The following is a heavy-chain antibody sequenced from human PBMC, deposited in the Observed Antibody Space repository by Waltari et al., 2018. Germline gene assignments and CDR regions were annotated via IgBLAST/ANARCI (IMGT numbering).Heavy chain of an antibody. CDR2: ISAYNGNT. J-gene: IGHJ4*02. D-gene: IGHD3-3*01. V-gene: IGHV1-18*01. CDR1: GYTFTSYG. Sequence: QVQLVQSGAEVKKPGASVKVSCKASGYTFTSYGISWVRQAPGQGLEWMGWISAYNGNTNYEQKLQGRVTMTTDTSTSTAYMELRSLRSDDTAVYYCARHVSLTYYDFWSGYYEGTFDYWGQGTLVTVSS. CDR3: ARHVSLTYYDFWSGYYEGTFDY.